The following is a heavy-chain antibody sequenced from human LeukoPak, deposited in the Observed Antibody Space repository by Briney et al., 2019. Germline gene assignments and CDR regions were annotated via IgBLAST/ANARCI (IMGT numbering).Heavy chain of an antibody. D-gene: IGHD2/OR15-2a*01. V-gene: IGHV3-30*19. CDR2: VSYDGSNK. J-gene: IGHJ4*02. CDR1: GLTLSTYD. Sequence: TGGPLRLSCAASGLTLSTYDMHWLRQAPAKGLQWVAVVSYDGSNKYYADSVKGRFTISRDNSRNTLYLQMNSLRPDDTAVYYCARGGGSFHDYWGQGTLVTVSS. CDR3: ARGGGSFHDY.